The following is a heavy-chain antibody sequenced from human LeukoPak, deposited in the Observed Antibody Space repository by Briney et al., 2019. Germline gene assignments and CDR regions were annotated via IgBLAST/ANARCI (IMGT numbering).Heavy chain of an antibody. CDR2: FDPEDGET. D-gene: IGHD2-2*01. J-gene: IGHJ3*02. CDR1: GYTLTELS. V-gene: IGHV1-24*01. Sequence: ASVKVSCKVSGYTLTELSMHWVRQAPGKGLEWMGGFDPEDGETIYAQKFQGRVTMTEDTSTDTAYMELSSLRSEDTAVYYCATDQIVVVPAADHDAFDIWGQGTMVTVSS. CDR3: ATDQIVVVPAADHDAFDI.